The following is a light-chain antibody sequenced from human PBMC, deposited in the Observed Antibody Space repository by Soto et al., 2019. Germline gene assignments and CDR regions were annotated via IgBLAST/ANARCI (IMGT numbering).Light chain of an antibody. CDR2: RSD. CDR3: AAWGDSLV. Sequence: QPVLTQSPSASGTPGQRVTMSCSGSRSNIGSNSVSWYQQLPGTVPKLLIYRSDQRPSGVPNRFTGSKSGTSASLAISGLRSEDEAVYYCAAWGDSLVFGGGTKLTVL. J-gene: IGLJ2*01. V-gene: IGLV1-47*01. CDR1: RSNIGSNS.